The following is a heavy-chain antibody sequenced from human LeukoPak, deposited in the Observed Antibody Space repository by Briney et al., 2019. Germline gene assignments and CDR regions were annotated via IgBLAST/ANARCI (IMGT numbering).Heavy chain of an antibody. CDR2: IYTSGST. Sequence: RTSETLSLTCTVSGGSISSGSYYWSWIRQPAGKGLEWIGRIYTSGSTNYNPSLKSRVTISVDTSKNQFSLKLSSVTAADTAVYYCARHPLGGAVLYGMDVWGQGTTVTVSS. D-gene: IGHD3-10*01. J-gene: IGHJ6*02. CDR3: ARHPLGGAVLYGMDV. V-gene: IGHV4-61*02. CDR1: GGSISSGSYY.